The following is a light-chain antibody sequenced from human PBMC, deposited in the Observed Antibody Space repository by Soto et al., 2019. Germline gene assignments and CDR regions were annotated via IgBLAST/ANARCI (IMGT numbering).Light chain of an antibody. CDR1: SSDVGAYKY. J-gene: IGLJ3*02. Sequence: QSALTQPPSASGSPGQSVTISCTGTSSDVGAYKYVSWYQQYPGKAPKLMIYVVSKRPSGVPDRFSGSKSGNTASLTVSGLKAEDESDYYCTSYVGSNIWVFGGGTKLTVL. V-gene: IGLV2-8*01. CDR3: TSYVGSNIWV. CDR2: VVS.